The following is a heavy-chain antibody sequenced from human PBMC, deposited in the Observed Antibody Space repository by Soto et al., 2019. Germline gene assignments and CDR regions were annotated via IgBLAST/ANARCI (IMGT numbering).Heavy chain of an antibody. Sequence: QVQLQQSGPGLVKPSQTLSLTCAISGDSVSSNSAAWNWIRQSPSRGLEWLGRTYYRSKWYNDYAVSVKSRITINPDTSKNQFSLQLNSVTPEDTAVYYCARDPRSGGSPGGNYYGMDVWGQGTTVTVSS. D-gene: IGHD2-15*01. CDR2: TYYRSKWYN. J-gene: IGHJ6*02. CDR3: ARDPRSGGSPGGNYYGMDV. V-gene: IGHV6-1*01. CDR1: GDSVSSNSAA.